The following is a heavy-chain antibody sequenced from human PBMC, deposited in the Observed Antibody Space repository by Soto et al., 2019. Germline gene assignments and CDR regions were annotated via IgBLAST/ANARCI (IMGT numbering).Heavy chain of an antibody. CDR3: ARGIVRGGFDI. CDR2: IYDTWTT. CDR1: GGSMSENDYD. J-gene: IGHJ3*02. D-gene: IGHD3-10*02. V-gene: IGHV4-30-4*01. Sequence: QVQLQEAGPGLVRPSQTLSLTCTVAGGSMSENDYDWSWLRQSTGQGLQWIGYIYDTWTTSYSPSLKSRVTMSADTSRNQFSLKLTSVTAADTALYFCARGIVRGGFDIWGQGTLVTVSS.